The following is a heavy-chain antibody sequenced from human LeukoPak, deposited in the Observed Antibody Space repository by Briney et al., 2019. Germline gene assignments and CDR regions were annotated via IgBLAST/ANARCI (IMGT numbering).Heavy chain of an antibody. CDR1: GGSISSYY. J-gene: IGHJ4*02. Sequence: SETLSLTCTVSGGSISSYYWSWIRQPPGKGLEWIGYIYYSGSTNYNPSLKSRVTISVDTSKNQFSLKLSSVTAADTAVYYCARGYYYDSSGYYLWGQGTLVTVPS. D-gene: IGHD3-22*01. CDR2: IYYSGST. V-gene: IGHV4-59*01. CDR3: ARGYYYDSSGYYL.